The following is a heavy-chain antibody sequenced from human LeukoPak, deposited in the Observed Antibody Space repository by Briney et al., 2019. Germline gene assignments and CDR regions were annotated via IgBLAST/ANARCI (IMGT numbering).Heavy chain of an antibody. V-gene: IGHV1-69*06. CDR3: ARAKDYDILTGREVDGMDV. J-gene: IGHJ6*04. CDR2: IIPIFGTA. D-gene: IGHD3-9*01. CDR1: GGTFSSYT. Sequence: SVKVSCKASGGTFSSYTISWVRQAPGQGLEWMGGIIPIFGTANYAQKFQGRVTITADKSTSTAYMELSSLRSEDTAVYYCARAKDYDILTGREVDGMDVWGKGTTVTVSS.